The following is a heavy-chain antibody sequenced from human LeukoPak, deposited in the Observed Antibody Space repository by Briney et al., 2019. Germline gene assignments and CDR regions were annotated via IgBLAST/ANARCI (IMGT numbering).Heavy chain of an antibody. D-gene: IGHD2-15*01. Sequence: SETLSLTCTVSGGSISSYYWSWIRQPPGKGLEWIGYIYYTGNTNYNPSLKSRATISLDTSKNQFSLKLSSVTAADTAVYYCARGYCSGGTCYSVDYWGQGTLVTVSS. CDR1: GGSISSYY. CDR3: ARGYCSGGTCYSVDY. J-gene: IGHJ4*02. CDR2: IYYTGNT. V-gene: IGHV4-59*01.